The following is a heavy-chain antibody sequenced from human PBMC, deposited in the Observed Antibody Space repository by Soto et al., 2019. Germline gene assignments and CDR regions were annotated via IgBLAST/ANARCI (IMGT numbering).Heavy chain of an antibody. CDR1: GFTFSSYN. J-gene: IGHJ3*02. D-gene: IGHD2-2*01. V-gene: IGHV3-21*01. Sequence: PGGSLRLSCAASGFTFSSYNMNWVRQAPGKGLEWVSSISSSSSYIYYADSVKGRFTISRDNAKNSLYLQMNSLRAEDTAVYYCARDDGLSSTNVKAFDIWGQGTKVTVSS. CDR2: ISSSSSYI. CDR3: ARDDGLSSTNVKAFDI.